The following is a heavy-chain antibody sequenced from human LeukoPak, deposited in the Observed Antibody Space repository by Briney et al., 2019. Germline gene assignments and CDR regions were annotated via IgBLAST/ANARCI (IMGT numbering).Heavy chain of an antibody. CDR2: INWNGGST. CDR3: ARAQTYGDSRLLLDY. CDR1: GFTFGNYG. V-gene: IGHV3-20*04. Sequence: GGSLRLPCAASGFTFGNYGMSWVRQAPGKGLEWVSGINWNGGSTGYADSVEGRFTISRGNAKNSQYLQMNSLRVEDTALYYCARAQTYGDSRLLLDYWGQGTLVTVSS. D-gene: IGHD2-21*02. J-gene: IGHJ4*02.